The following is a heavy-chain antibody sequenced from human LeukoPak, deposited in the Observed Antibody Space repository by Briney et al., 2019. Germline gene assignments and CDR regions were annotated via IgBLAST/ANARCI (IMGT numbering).Heavy chain of an antibody. CDR3: ASSYYDILTGYYDYVVNAFDI. J-gene: IGHJ3*02. D-gene: IGHD3-9*01. CDR1: GGSISSGDYY. CDR2: IYYSGST. Sequence: SETLSLTCTVSGGSISSGDYYWSWIRQPPGKGLEWIGYIYYSGSTYYNPSLKSRVTISVDTSKNQFSLKLSSVTAADTAVYYCASSYYDILTGYYDYVVNAFDIWGQGTMVTVSS. V-gene: IGHV4-30-4*01.